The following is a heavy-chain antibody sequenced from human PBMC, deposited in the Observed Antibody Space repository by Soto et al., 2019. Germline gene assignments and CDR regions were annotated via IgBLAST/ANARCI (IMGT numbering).Heavy chain of an antibody. D-gene: IGHD3-10*01. J-gene: IGHJ4*02. V-gene: IGHV3-20*04. CDR2: INWNGDST. CDR3: ARDGYGSGCHFDY. CDR1: GFTFDESG. Sequence: EVQLVESGGGVVRPGGSLRLSCAASGFTFDESGLNWVRQAPGKGLEWVSFINWNGDSTGYADSVKGRFTISRDNAKNSLYLQMNSLRATDTALYYCARDGYGSGCHFDYWGQGALVTVSS.